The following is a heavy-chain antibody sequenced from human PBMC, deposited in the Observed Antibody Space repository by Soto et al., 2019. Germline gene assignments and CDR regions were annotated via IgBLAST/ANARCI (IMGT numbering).Heavy chain of an antibody. CDR3: XXXXXXFSNYRGGGFGY. Sequence: QVQLVESGGGVVQPGRSLRLSCRTSGFTFRSYAMHWVRQAPGKGLEWVAIISSDGSHRYYGDAMQGRFTISRDYSNXXXXXXXXXXXXXXXXXXXXXXXXXXFSNYRGGGFGYWGQGALVTVSS. CDR2: ISSDGSHR. D-gene: IGHD4-4*01. CDR1: GFTFRSYA. J-gene: IGHJ4*02. V-gene: IGHV3-30*03.